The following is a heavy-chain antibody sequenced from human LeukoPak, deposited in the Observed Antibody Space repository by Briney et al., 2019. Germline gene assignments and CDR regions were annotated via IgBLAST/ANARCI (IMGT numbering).Heavy chain of an antibody. Sequence: SETLSLTCIVSGGSISRGSYYWNWIRQPAGKGLEWMGRVYNSGSTNYNPSLKSRVTISTDMSKNQFSLKLSSVTAADTAVYYCARERYYDFAPSRYFDYWGQGTLVTVSS. V-gene: IGHV4-61*02. CDR2: VYNSGST. J-gene: IGHJ4*02. CDR3: ARERYYDFAPSRYFDY. CDR1: GGSISRGSYY. D-gene: IGHD3-3*01.